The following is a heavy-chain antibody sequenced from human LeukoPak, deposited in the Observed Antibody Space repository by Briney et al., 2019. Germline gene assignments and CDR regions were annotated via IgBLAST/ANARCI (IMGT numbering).Heavy chain of an antibody. Sequence: GGSLRLSCAASGFTFSSYSMNWVRQAPGKGLEWVSSISSSSYIYYADSVKGRFTISRDNAKNSLYLQMNSLRAEDTAVYYCAGDGVYYDSSGYLYYFDYWGQGTLVTVSS. J-gene: IGHJ4*02. D-gene: IGHD3-22*01. V-gene: IGHV3-21*01. CDR1: GFTFSSYS. CDR3: AGDGVYYDSSGYLYYFDY. CDR2: ISSSSYI.